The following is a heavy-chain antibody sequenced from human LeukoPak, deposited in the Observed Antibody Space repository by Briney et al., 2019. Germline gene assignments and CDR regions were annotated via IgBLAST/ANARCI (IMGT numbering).Heavy chain of an antibody. CDR2: IYTSGST. J-gene: IGHJ5*02. CDR3: ARVLVLDCSSTSCYDWFDP. V-gene: IGHV4-4*07. D-gene: IGHD2-2*01. Sequence: SETLSLTCTVSGGSISSYYWSWIRQPAGKGLEWIGRIYTSGSTNYNPSLKSRVTMSVDTSKNQFSLKLSSVTAADTAVYYCARVLVLDCSSTSCYDWFDPWGQGTLVTVSS. CDR1: GGSISSYY.